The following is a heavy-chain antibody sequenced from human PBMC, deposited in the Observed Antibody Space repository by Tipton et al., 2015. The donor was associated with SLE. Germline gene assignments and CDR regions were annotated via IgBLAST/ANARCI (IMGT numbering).Heavy chain of an antibody. CDR1: GYTFATYY. J-gene: IGHJ6*02. CDR2: INPSGGGT. CDR3: ARDFEEGMDV. Sequence: QLVQSGAEVKKPGASGKVSCKASGYTFATYYMHWVRQAPGQGLEWMGIINPSGGGTSYAQKFQGRAIMTRDTATSTVDMELGSLSSVDTAVYYCARDFEEGMDVWGQGTTVTVSS. V-gene: IGHV1-46*01.